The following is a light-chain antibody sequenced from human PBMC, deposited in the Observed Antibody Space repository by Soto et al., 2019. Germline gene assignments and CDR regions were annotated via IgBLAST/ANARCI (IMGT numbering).Light chain of an antibody. J-gene: IGKJ1*01. Sequence: DIQMTQSPSTLSASVGARVPITCRASQSITIWLAWYQQKPGKAPKLLIYDASSLEGGVPSRFSGSGSGTEFTLTISGLQPDDFATYYCQQYNSFSWTFGQGTKVDIK. CDR3: QQYNSFSWT. CDR2: DAS. V-gene: IGKV1-5*01. CDR1: QSITIW.